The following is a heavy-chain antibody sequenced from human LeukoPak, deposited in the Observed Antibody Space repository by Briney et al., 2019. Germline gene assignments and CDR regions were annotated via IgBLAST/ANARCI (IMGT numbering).Heavy chain of an antibody. D-gene: IGHD3-22*01. CDR1: GGSISSSSYY. J-gene: IGHJ4*02. CDR3: ARQYYYDSSGYYLEY. Sequence: PSGTLSLSCTVSGGSISSSSYYWGWIRPPPGKGREWIRSIYYSGSTYYNPSLKSRVTISVDTTKTQFSLKLSFVTAADTAVYYCARQYYYDSSGYYLEYWGQGTLVTVS. CDR2: IYYSGST. V-gene: IGHV4-39*01.